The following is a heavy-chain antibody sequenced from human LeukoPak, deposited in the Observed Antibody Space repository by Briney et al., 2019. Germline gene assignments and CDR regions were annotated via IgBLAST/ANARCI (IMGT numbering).Heavy chain of an antibody. Sequence: GGSLRLSCAASGFILSRYAMSWVRQAPGKGLEWVCGISSGGESPYYADSVRGRFTISRDNSKNTLYLEINSLRAEDTAVYSFAKKSRDGYNPFDYLGQGTLVTVSS. D-gene: IGHD5-24*01. CDR1: GFILSRYA. CDR3: AKKSRDGYNPFDY. V-gene: IGHV3-23*01. J-gene: IGHJ4*02. CDR2: ISSGGESP.